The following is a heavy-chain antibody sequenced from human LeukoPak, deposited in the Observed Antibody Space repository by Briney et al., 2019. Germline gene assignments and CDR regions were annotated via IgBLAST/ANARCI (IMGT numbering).Heavy chain of an antibody. D-gene: IGHD3-10*02. CDR2: NSSSGSTI. CDR1: GFTFSSYE. Sequence: GGTQRLSCAASGFTFSSYETNWVRHAPGKGREWVSYNSSSGSTIYYADSVKGRFTISRDNAKNSLYLQMNSLRAEDTAVYYCAELGITMIGGGWGKGTTVTISS. V-gene: IGHV3-48*03. CDR3: AELGITMIGGG. J-gene: IGHJ6*04.